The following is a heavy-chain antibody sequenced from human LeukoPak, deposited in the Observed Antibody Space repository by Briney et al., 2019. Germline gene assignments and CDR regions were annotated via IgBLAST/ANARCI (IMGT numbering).Heavy chain of an antibody. CDR2: INSDGSST. D-gene: IGHD3-10*01. CDR1: GFTFSSYW. Sequence: PGGSLRLSCAASGFTFSSYWMHWVRQAPGKGLVWVSRINSDGSSTSYADSVKGRFTISRDNAKNTLYLRMNSLRAEDTAVYYCARSGRNYSRRQWDYYYYYMDVWGKGTTVTVS. V-gene: IGHV3-74*01. J-gene: IGHJ6*03. CDR3: ARSGRNYSRRQWDYYYYYMDV.